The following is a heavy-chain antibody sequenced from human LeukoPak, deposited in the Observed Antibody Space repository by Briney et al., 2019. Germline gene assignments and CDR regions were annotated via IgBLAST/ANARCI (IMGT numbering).Heavy chain of an antibody. CDR1: GYSFTSYW. Sequence: GESLKISCKGSGYSFTSYWIGWVRQMPGKGLDWMGIIYPGDSDTRYSPSFQGQVTISADKSISTAYLQWSSLKASDTAMYYCARRDYYYGSGSYSAFDIWGQGTMVTVSS. CDR2: IYPGDSDT. CDR3: ARRDYYYGSGSYSAFDI. D-gene: IGHD3-10*01. J-gene: IGHJ3*02. V-gene: IGHV5-51*01.